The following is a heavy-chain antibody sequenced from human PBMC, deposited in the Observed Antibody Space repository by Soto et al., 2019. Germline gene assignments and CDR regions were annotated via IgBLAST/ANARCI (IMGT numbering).Heavy chain of an antibody. D-gene: IGHD3-22*01. CDR2: IIPIFGTA. Sequence: QVQLVQSGAEVKKPGSSVKVSCKASGGTFSSYAISWVRQAPGQGLEWMGGIIPIFGTANYAQKFQGRVTITADESTSTAYMELSSLRSEDTAVYYCASGKNYYDSSGYYNYYYYGMDVWGQGTTVTVSS. CDR3: ASGKNYYDSSGYYNYYYYGMDV. CDR1: GGTFSSYA. J-gene: IGHJ6*02. V-gene: IGHV1-69*12.